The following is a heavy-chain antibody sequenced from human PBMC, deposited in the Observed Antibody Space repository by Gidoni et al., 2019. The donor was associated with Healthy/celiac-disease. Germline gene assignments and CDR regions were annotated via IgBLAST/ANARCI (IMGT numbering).Heavy chain of an antibody. V-gene: IGHV4-39*01. J-gene: IGHJ5*02. CDR1: GGSIRSSSYY. Sequence: QLQLQESGPGLVKPSETLSLTCTVSGGSIRSSSYYWGWIRQPPGKGLEWIGGIYYSGSTYYNPSLKSRVTISVDTSKNQFSLKLSSVTAADTAVYYCARHPGYSSGWSMWGVYNWFDPWGQGTLVTVSS. D-gene: IGHD6-19*01. CDR3: ARHPGYSSGWSMWGVYNWFDP. CDR2: IYYSGST.